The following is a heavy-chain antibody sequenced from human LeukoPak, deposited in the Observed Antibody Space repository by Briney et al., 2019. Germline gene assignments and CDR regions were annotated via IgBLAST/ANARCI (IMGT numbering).Heavy chain of an antibody. D-gene: IGHD3-10*01. CDR1: GGSISSGSFY. Sequence: PSETLSLTCTVSGGSISSGSFYWSWIRQPAGKGLEWIGRIYTSGSTNYNPSLRSRVTISIDTSRNQFSLKLSSVTAADTAVYFCARVDYYTSGSYYNVKRMDVWGQGTTVTVSS. CDR2: IYTSGST. J-gene: IGHJ6*02. V-gene: IGHV4-61*02. CDR3: ARVDYYTSGSYYNVKRMDV.